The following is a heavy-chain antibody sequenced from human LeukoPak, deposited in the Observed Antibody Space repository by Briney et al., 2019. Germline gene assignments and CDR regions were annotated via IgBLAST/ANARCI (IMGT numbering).Heavy chain of an antibody. CDR3: ARDLDY. Sequence: SGGSLRLSCAASGFTFSSYALSWVRQAPGKGLEWVATIKPDGSDKYYVDSMKGRSTISRDNAKNSVSLQMNSLRVEDTAVYYCARDLDYWGRGTLVTVSS. CDR2: IKPDGSDK. J-gene: IGHJ4*02. V-gene: IGHV3-7*04. CDR1: GFTFSSYA.